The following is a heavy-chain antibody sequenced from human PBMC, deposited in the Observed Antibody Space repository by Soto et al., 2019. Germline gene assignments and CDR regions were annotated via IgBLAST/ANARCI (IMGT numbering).Heavy chain of an antibody. D-gene: IGHD6-6*01. CDR1: GYTFTSYA. V-gene: IGHV1-3*01. CDR2: INAGNGNT. CDR3: ARVRSSSSSYYYGMDV. J-gene: IGHJ6*02. Sequence: ASVKVSCKASGYTFTSYAMHWVRQAPGQRLEWMGWINAGNGNTKYSQKFQGRVTITRDTSASTAYMELSSLRSEDTAVYYCARVRSSSSSYYYGMDVWGQGTTVTVSS.